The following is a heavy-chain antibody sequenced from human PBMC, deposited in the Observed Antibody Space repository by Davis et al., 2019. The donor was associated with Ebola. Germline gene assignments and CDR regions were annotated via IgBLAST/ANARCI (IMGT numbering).Heavy chain of an antibody. D-gene: IGHD3-22*01. CDR3: ARDLRYDSSGYDYYFYMDV. CDR1: GGSISRGGSY. V-gene: IGHV4-31*03. Sequence: PLETLSLTCTVSGGSISRGGSYWIWIRQHPGKGLEWIGYIYYRGSTYYKPSLKSRVTISLDTSKNQFSLNLYSVTAADTAVYYWARDLRYDSSGYDYYFYMDVWGKGTTVTVSS. CDR2: IYYRGST. J-gene: IGHJ6*03.